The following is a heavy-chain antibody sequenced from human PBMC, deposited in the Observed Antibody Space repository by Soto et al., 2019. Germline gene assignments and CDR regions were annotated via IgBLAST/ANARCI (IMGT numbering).Heavy chain of an antibody. CDR2: INHSGGT. V-gene: IGHV4-34*01. Sequence: SETLSLTCTVYGGSFSGHFGSWVRQPPGKGLEWIGEINHSGGTNYNPSLKSRVTISVDTSQNQFSLKVNSVTAADTAVYYCARGPAGRGYYYSGMDVWGQGTTVTVSS. CDR3: ARGPAGRGYYYSGMDV. CDR1: GGSFSGHF. J-gene: IGHJ6*02.